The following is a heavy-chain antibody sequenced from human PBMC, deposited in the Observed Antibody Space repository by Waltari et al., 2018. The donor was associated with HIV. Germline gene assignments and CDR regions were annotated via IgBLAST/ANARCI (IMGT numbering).Heavy chain of an antibody. Sequence: QVQLVESGGGLVKPGWSLRLVCAAYGFTFSNHYMSWIRLAPGKGLEWVSYISSSGSTIYYADSVKGRFTISRDNAKNSLYLQMNSLRAEDTAVYYCARVMEYGGSYYFDYWGQGTLVTVSS. D-gene: IGHD1-26*01. CDR2: ISSSGSTI. CDR1: GFTFSNHY. CDR3: ARVMEYGGSYYFDY. J-gene: IGHJ4*02. V-gene: IGHV3-11*01.